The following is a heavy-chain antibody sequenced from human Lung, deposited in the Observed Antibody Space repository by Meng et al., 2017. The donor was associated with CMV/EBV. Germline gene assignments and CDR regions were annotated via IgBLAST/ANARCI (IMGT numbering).Heavy chain of an antibody. CDR1: GYTFTSYD. CDR2: INPDSGDT. CDR3: ARLFHTSLGTNYYYGMDV. J-gene: IGHJ6*02. D-gene: IGHD3-10*01. V-gene: IGHV1-2*02. Sequence: ASXXVSXKASGYTFTSYDINWVRQAPGQGLEWMGWINPDSGDTRYAEKFQGRVTLTRDTSITTAYMELSRLKSDDTAVFFCARLFHTSLGTNYYYGMDVWXQGTTVTVSS.